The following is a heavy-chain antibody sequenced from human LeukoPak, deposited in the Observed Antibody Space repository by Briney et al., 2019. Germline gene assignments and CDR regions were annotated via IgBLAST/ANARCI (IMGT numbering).Heavy chain of an antibody. D-gene: IGHD1-1*01. J-gene: IGHJ4*02. CDR2: IYTSGST. Sequence: SETLSLTCTVSGGSISSGSYYWSWIRQPAGKGLEWIGRIYTSGSTNYNPSLKSRVTISVDTSKNQFSLKLSSVTAADTAVYYRARANWALSFDYWGQGTLVTVSS. V-gene: IGHV4-61*02. CDR1: GGSISSGSYY. CDR3: ARANWALSFDY.